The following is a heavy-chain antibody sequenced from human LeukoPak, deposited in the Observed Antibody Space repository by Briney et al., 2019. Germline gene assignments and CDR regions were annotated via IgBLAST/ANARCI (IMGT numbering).Heavy chain of an antibody. V-gene: IGHV3-48*01. Sequence: PGGSLRLSCAASGFTFSSYSMNWVRQAPGKGLEWVSYISSSSSTIYYADSVKGRFTISRDNAKNSLYLQMNSLRAEDTAVYYCARARNNYDSSGFSALDYWGQGTLVTVSS. CDR3: ARARNNYDSSGFSALDY. D-gene: IGHD3-22*01. J-gene: IGHJ4*02. CDR1: GFTFSSYS. CDR2: ISSSSSTI.